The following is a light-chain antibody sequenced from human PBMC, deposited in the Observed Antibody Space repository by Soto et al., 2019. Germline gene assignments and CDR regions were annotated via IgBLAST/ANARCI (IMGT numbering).Light chain of an antibody. V-gene: IGLV2-14*01. CDR2: GVY. CDR1: SDDIGTYEY. Sequence: QSVLTQPASVAGSPGQSITISCTGASDDIGTYEYISWHKHHPGKAPKLIIFGVYDRPSGVSDRFSGSTSGNTASLTIFGPQLEDEAVYYRSSYTSGSTLPWVFGTGTKVT. J-gene: IGLJ1*01. CDR3: SSYTSGSTLPWV.